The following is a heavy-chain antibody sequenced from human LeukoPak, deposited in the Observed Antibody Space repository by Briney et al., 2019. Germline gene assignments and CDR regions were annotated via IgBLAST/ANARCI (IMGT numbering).Heavy chain of an antibody. CDR3: AKGGHYSFFDY. D-gene: IGHD4-11*01. CDR1: GLIFRNYA. Sequence: PGGSLRLSCTASGLIFRNYAMTWVRQTPRKGLEWVSTISGDGTETFYADSVKGRFTISRDNSKNTHYLQMSSLRAEDTGMYYCAKGGHYSFFDYWGQGTLVTVSS. CDR2: ISGDGTET. J-gene: IGHJ4*02. V-gene: IGHV3-23*01.